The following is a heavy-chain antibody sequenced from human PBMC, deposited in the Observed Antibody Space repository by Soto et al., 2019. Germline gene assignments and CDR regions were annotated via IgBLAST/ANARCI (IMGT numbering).Heavy chain of an antibody. Sequence: QVQLVESGGGVVQPGRSLRLSCAASGFTFSSYGMHWVRQAPGKGLEWVAVIWYDGSNKYYADSVKGRFTISRDNSKNTLYLQMNSLRAEDTAVYYCARDREIAVAGNNYYYGMDVWGQGTTVTVSS. V-gene: IGHV3-33*01. D-gene: IGHD6-19*01. CDR1: GFTFSSYG. J-gene: IGHJ6*02. CDR2: IWYDGSNK. CDR3: ARDREIAVAGNNYYYGMDV.